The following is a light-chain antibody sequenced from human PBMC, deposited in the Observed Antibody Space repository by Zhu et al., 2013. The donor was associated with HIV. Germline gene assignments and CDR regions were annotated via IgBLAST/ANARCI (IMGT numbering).Light chain of an antibody. J-gene: IGKJ2*03. CDR1: QDINNY. CDR2: SAS. V-gene: IGKV1-16*01. Sequence: DIQMTQSPSSLSASVGDRVTITCRSSQDINNYLAWFQKKPGKAPKSLIYSASNLQSGVPSRFSGGGSGTEFTLSISSLQADDFAAYYCQQYHSYPYSFGQGTKLQFK. CDR3: QQYHSYPYS.